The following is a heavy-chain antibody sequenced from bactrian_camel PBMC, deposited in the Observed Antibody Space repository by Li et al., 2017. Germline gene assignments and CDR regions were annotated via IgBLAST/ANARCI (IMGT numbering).Heavy chain of an antibody. CDR1: GHDQVYAC. CDR2: IVADDST. V-gene: IGHV3S53*01. J-gene: IGHJ6*01. Sequence: HVQLVESGGGSVQAGQSLKLSCVGSGHDQVYACGMAWYRQAPGSERELVSSIVADDSTTYADSVKGRFTISKDNAKNTLFLQMNGLKPEDTAVYYCAADPPFFLARGTPVPYDCVSDSHLTPWGRGTQVTVS. D-gene: IGHD3*01. CDR3: AADPPFFLARGTPVPYDCVSDSHLTP.